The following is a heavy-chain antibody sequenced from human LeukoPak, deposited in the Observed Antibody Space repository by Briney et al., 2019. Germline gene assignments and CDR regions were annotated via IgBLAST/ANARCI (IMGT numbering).Heavy chain of an antibody. V-gene: IGHV3-9*01. Sequence: PGRSLRLSCAASGFTFDDYAMHWVRQAPGKGLEWVSGISWNSGSIGYADSVKGRFTISRDNAKNSLYLQMNSLRAEDTALYYCAKDLGGSGSYKLAFDIWGQGTMVTVSS. CDR1: GFTFDDYA. D-gene: IGHD3-10*01. CDR3: AKDLGGSGSYKLAFDI. CDR2: ISWNSGSI. J-gene: IGHJ3*02.